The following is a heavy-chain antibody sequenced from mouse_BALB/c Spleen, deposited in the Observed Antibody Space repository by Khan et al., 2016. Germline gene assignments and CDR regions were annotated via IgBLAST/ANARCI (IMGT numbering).Heavy chain of an antibody. J-gene: IGHJ4*01. V-gene: IGHV3-8*02. CDR3: ARGITTAPYAMDY. CDR2: LSYSGST. CDR1: GDSITSGY. Sequence: EVQLQESGPSLVKPSQTLSLTCSVTGDSITSGYWNWIRKFPGNKLEYMGYLSYSGSTYYNPSLKSRISITRDTSKNQYHLQLNSVTTEDTSTYYCARGITTAPYAMDYWGQGTSVTVSS. D-gene: IGHD1-2*01.